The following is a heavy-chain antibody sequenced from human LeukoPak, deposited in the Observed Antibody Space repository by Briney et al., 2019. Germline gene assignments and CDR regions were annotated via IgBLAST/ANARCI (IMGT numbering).Heavy chain of an antibody. D-gene: IGHD5-12*01. J-gene: IGHJ4*02. Sequence: SETLSLTCTVSGGSISSYYWSWIRQPPGKGLERIGYIYYSGSTNYNPSLKSRVTLSVDTSKSQFSLKLSSVTAADTAVYYCARVGYSGYGYYFDNWGQGTLVTVSS. CDR3: ARVGYSGYGYYFDN. CDR2: IYYSGST. V-gene: IGHV4-59*01. CDR1: GGSISSYY.